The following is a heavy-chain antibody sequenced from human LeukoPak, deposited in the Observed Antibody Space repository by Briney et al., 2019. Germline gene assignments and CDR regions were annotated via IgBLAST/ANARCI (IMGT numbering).Heavy chain of an antibody. CDR2: ISSSSSYV. CDR3: AREDIVVVPAATGYMDV. J-gene: IGHJ6*03. Sequence: GGSLRLSCAASGFTFSSYSMNWVRQAPGKGLEWVSSISSSSSYVYYADSVKGRFTISRDNAKNSLYLQMNSLRAEDTAVYYCAREDIVVVPAATGYMDVWGKGTTVTVSS. V-gene: IGHV3-21*01. D-gene: IGHD2-2*01. CDR1: GFTFSSYS.